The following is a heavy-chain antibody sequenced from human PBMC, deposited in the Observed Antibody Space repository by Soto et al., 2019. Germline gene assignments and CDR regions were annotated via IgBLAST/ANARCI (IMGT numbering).Heavy chain of an antibody. J-gene: IGHJ4*02. V-gene: IGHV2-5*01. D-gene: IGHD6-19*01. CDR1: GFSLRDYAVG. Sequence: QITLKESGPPLVKPTQTLTLTCTFSGFSLRDYAVGVGWIRQPPGKALEWLSFIYWNDNEYYSPSLRSRLTISKDTSKNQVVLTMPNMDPVDTATYYCAHGSGWLFDYWGQGTLVTVSS. CDR2: IYWNDNE. CDR3: AHGSGWLFDY.